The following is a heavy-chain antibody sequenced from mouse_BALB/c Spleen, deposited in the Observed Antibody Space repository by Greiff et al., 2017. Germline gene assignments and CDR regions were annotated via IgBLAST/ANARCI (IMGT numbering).Heavy chain of an antibody. V-gene: IGHV1-20*02. D-gene: IGHD1-2*01. CDR1: GYSFTGYS. J-gene: IGHJ4*01. Sequence: EVQLLQSGPELVQPGASVKISCKASGYSFTGYSMNWVMQSHGKSLEWIGRINPYNGDTFYNQKFMVKVTLTVDKSSSTAHMELRSLASEDSAVYYCARSILRLLYAMEYWGQGTAGTVSS. CDR2: INPYNGDT. CDR3: ARSILRLLYAMEY.